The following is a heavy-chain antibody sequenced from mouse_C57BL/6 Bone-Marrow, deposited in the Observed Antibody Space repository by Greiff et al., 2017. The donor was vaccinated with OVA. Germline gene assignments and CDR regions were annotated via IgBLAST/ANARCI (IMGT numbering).Heavy chain of an antibody. CDR2: IYPGDGDT. CDR3: ARWAYFDY. CDR1: GYAFSSSW. Sequence: QVQLQQSGPELVKPGASVKISCKASGYAFSSSWMNWVKQRPGKGLEWIGRIYPGDGDTNYNGKFKGKATLTADKSSSTAYMQLSSLTSEDSAVYFCARWAYFDYGGQGTTLTVSS. D-gene: IGHD3-1*01. J-gene: IGHJ2*01. V-gene: IGHV1-82*01.